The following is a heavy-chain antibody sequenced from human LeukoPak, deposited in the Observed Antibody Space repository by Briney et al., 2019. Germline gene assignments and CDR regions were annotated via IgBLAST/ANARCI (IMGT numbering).Heavy chain of an antibody. CDR1: GFTFSSYG. CDR3: AKDTLLQLVASAFDI. V-gene: IGHV3-30*02. Sequence: GGSLRLSCAASGFTFSSYGMHWVRQAPGKGLEWVAFIRYDGSNKYYADSVKGRFTISRDNSKNTLYLQMNSLRAEDTAVYYCAKDTLLQLVASAFDIWGQGSLVTVSS. CDR2: IRYDGSNK. D-gene: IGHD6-6*01. J-gene: IGHJ3*02.